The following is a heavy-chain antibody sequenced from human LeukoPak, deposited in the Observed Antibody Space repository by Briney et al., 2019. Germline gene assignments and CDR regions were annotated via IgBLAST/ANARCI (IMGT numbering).Heavy chain of an antibody. CDR1: RFTFSNYN. V-gene: IGHV3-21*01. Sequence: GGSLRLSCAASRFTFSNYNMNWVRQAPGKGLEWVSSIRSSTTYVYYADSVKGRFTISRDSAKNSLYLQMNSLRAEDTAVYYCARWELGAFDIWGQGTMVTVSS. J-gene: IGHJ3*02. D-gene: IGHD1-26*01. CDR2: IRSSTTYV. CDR3: ARWELGAFDI.